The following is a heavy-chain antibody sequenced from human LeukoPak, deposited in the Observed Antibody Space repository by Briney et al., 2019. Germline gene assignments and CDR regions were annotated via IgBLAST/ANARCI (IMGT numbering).Heavy chain of an antibody. Sequence: PSETLSLTCAVYGGSFSGYYWSWIRQPPGKGLEWIGEINHSGSTNYNPSLKSRVTISVDTSKNQFSLKLSSMTAADTAVYYCARGGPYGSGSYAYYFDYWGQGTLVTVSS. V-gene: IGHV4-34*01. CDR3: ARGGPYGSGSYAYYFDY. J-gene: IGHJ4*02. CDR2: INHSGST. CDR1: GGSFSGYY. D-gene: IGHD3-10*01.